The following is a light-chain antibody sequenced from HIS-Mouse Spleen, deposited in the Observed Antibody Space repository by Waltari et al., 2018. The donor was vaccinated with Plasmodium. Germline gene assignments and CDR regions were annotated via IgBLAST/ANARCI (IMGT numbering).Light chain of an antibody. Sequence: EIVLTQSPATLSFSPGARATLSCRASQSVSSYLAWYQQKPGQAPRLLIYDASNRATGIPARFSGSGSGTDFTLTISSLEPEDFAVYYCQQYNNWSFTFGPGTKVDIK. CDR3: QQYNNWSFT. CDR2: DAS. V-gene: IGKV3-11*01. CDR1: QSVSSY. J-gene: IGKJ3*01.